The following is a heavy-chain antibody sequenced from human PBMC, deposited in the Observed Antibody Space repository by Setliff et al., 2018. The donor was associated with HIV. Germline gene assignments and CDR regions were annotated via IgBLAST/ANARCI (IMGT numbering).Heavy chain of an antibody. Sequence: SETLSLTCTVSGDSVRSSRYYWSWIRQPAGMGLEWIGRFDSGGGTDYNPSLKSRVTISKDTSKNQLSLKLTSVTAADTAVYFCAGDYAGSGRPFDYWGQGTLVTVSS. CDR2: FDSGGGT. D-gene: IGHD6-19*01. J-gene: IGHJ4*02. V-gene: IGHV4-61*02. CDR3: AGDYAGSGRPFDY. CDR1: GDSVRSSRYY.